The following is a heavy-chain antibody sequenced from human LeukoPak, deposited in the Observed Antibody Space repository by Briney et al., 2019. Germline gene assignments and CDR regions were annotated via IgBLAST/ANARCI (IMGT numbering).Heavy chain of an antibody. D-gene: IGHD3-16*01. CDR3: ARHQHQFGSSFDI. CDR2: IKQDGSEK. CDR1: GFTSSSYW. V-gene: IGHV3-7*02. Sequence: PWGSLRLSCAASGFTSSSYWMSWVRQAPGKGLEWVANIKQDGSEKYHVDSVKGRFTISRDNAKNSLYLQMNSLRAEDTAVYYCARHQHQFGSSFDIWGQGTLVTVSS. J-gene: IGHJ3*02.